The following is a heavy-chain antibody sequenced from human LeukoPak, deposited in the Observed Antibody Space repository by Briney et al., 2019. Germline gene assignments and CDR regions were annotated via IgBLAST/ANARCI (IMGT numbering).Heavy chain of an antibody. CDR2: IYPDDSDT. V-gene: IGHV5-51*01. J-gene: IGHJ4*02. D-gene: IGHD2-15*01. CDR3: ARRCGGSCYDY. CDR1: GYRLTSYW. Sequence: GESLKISCKGSGYRLTSYWIGWVRQMPGKGLEWMGIIYPDDSDTRYSPSFQGQVTISADKSIGTAYLQWSSLQASDTAMYYCARRCGGSCYDYWGQGTLVTVSS.